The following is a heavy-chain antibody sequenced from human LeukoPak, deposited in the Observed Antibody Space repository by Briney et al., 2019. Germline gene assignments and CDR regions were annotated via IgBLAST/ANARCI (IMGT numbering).Heavy chain of an antibody. Sequence: TGGSLRLSCAASGFTFSDYYMSWIRQAPGKGLEWVSSISSSSSYIYYADSVKGRFTISRDNAKNPLYLQMNSLRAEDTAVYYCARELGTTVNYALDYWGQGTLVTVSS. CDR2: ISSSSSYI. CDR1: GFTFSDYY. CDR3: ARELGTTVNYALDY. D-gene: IGHD4-11*01. V-gene: IGHV3-11*06. J-gene: IGHJ4*02.